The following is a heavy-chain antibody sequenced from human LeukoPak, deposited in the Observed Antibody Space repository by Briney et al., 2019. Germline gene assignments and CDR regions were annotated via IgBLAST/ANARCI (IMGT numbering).Heavy chain of an antibody. Sequence: GGSLRLSCAVSGFTVSSNYMNWVRLAPGKGLEWVSVIYAGGTTFYADSVKGRFTISRDNAKNSLYLQMNSLRAEDTAVYYCARGDSGSYLVPWGQGTLVTVSS. CDR3: ARGDSGSYLVP. V-gene: IGHV3-53*01. CDR2: IYAGGTT. J-gene: IGHJ4*02. CDR1: GFTVSSNY. D-gene: IGHD1-26*01.